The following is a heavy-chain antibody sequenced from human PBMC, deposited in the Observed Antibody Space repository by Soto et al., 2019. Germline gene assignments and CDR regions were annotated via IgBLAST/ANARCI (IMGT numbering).Heavy chain of an antibody. CDR3: ARVVGPTAYYYYGMDV. CDR2: IIPILGIA. V-gene: IGHV1-69*02. D-gene: IGHD2-21*02. J-gene: IGHJ6*02. CDR1: GGTFSSYT. Sequence: QVQLVQSGAEVKKPGSSVKVSCKASGGTFSSYTISWVRQAPGQGLEWMGRIIPILGIANYAQKFQGRVTTPADKSTSTAYMELSSLRSEDTAVYYCARVVGPTAYYYYGMDVWGQGTTVTVSS.